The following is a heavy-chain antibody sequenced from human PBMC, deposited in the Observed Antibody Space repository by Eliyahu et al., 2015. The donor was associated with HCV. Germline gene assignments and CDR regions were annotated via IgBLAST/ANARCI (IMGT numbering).Heavy chain of an antibody. CDR2: MNPNSGNT. CDR3: ARGRTMVRGVIYSDY. J-gene: IGHJ4*02. V-gene: IGHV1-8*01. CDR1: GXTXTSYD. Sequence: QVQLVQSGAEVKKPGASVKVSCKXSGXTXTSYDIXWVRQATGQGLXWXGWMNPNSGNTGYAQKFQGRVTMTRNTSISTAYMELSSLRSEDTAVYYCARGRTMVRGVIYSDYWGQGTLVTVSS. D-gene: IGHD3-10*01.